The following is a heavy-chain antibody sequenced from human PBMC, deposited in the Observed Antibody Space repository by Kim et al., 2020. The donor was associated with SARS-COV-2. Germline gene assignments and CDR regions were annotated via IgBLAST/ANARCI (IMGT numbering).Heavy chain of an antibody. CDR3: ARLGPNSPYPFDY. Sequence: SETLSLTCTVSGVSINDYYWTWVRQSPGRGLEWIGYIRHAVSSNYNPSLKSRVTMSVDTARQVSMKLTYVTAADTAIYYCARLGPNSPYPFDYLGPGILV. V-gene: IGHV4-59*13. D-gene: IGHD1-26*01. CDR1: GVSINDYY. J-gene: IGHJ4*02. CDR2: IRHAVSS.